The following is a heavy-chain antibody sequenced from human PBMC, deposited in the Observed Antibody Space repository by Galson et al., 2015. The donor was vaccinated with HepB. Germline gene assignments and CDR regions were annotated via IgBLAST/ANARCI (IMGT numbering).Heavy chain of an antibody. CDR1: GYTFTGYY. CDR3: ARTRPLGYSGYPQSEGLYYFDY. Sequence: SVKVSCKASGYTFTGYYMHWVRQAPGQGLEWMGWINPNSGGTNYAQKFQGWVTMTRDTSISTAYMELSRLRSDDTAAYYCARTRPLGYSGYPQSEGLYYFDYWGQGTLVTVSS. J-gene: IGHJ4*02. D-gene: IGHD5-12*01. V-gene: IGHV1-2*04. CDR2: INPNSGGT.